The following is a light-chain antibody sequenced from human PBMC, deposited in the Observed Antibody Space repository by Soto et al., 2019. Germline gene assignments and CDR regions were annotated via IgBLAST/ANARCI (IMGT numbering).Light chain of an antibody. J-gene: IGKJ1*01. CDR1: QTVSSSY. Sequence: EIVLPQSHGTLSLSPGERATLSCRASQTVSSSYLAWYQQKPGQAPRLLIYAASSRATGIPDRFSGSGSGTDFTLTISRLEPEDFAVYYCQQFGNSLPWTFGQGTKVDIK. V-gene: IGKV3-20*01. CDR2: AAS. CDR3: QQFGNSLPWT.